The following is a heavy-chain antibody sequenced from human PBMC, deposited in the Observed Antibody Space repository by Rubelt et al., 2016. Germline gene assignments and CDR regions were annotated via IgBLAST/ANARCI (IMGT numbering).Heavy chain of an antibody. J-gene: IGHJ5*02. CDR2: IWYDGSKE. Sequence: GLEWVAAIWYDGSKEYYGDSVKGRFTISRDNSKNTLYLEINSLRAEDTAVYYCARVGGIAVAGTSNWFGPWGQGTLVTVSS. CDR3: ARVGGIAVAGTSNWFGP. D-gene: IGHD6-19*01. V-gene: IGHV3-33*01.